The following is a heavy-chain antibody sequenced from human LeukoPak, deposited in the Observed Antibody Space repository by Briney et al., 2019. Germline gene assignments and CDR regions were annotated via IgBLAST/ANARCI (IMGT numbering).Heavy chain of an antibody. J-gene: IGHJ5*02. V-gene: IGHV4-34*01. CDR1: GGSFSGYY. D-gene: IGHD2-2*01. CDR3: ARGPTYQRLDNWFDP. CDR2: INHSGST. Sequence: SETLSLTCAVYGGSFSGYYWSWIRQPPGKGLEWIGEINHSGSTNYNPSLKSRVTISVDTSKNQFSLKLSSVTAADTAVYYCARGPTYQRLDNWFDPWGQGTLVTVSS.